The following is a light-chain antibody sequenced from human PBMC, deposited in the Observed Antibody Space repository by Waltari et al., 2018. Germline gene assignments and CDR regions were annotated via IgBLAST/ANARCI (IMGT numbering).Light chain of an antibody. CDR3: QSYDSSLSGSEV. Sequence: QSVLAQPPSLSGAPGHRVPISCPGSSPHLRAGSHLHWYQHLPGTAPKLLIFGNNNRPSGVPDRFSGSKSGTSASLAITGLQAEDEADYYCQSYDSSLSGSEVFGTGTKVTVL. V-gene: IGLV1-40*01. CDR2: GNN. CDR1: SPHLRAGSH. J-gene: IGLJ1*01.